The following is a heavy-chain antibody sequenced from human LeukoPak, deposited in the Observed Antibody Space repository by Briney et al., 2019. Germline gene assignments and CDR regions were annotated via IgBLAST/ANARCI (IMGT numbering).Heavy chain of an antibody. V-gene: IGHV1-2*02. D-gene: IGHD6-13*01. Sequence: GASVKVSCKASGYTFTGYYMHWVRQAPGQGLEWMGWINPNSGGTNYAQKFQGRVTMTRDTSISTACMELSRLRSDDTAVYYCAITAAAHRNIDYWGQGTLVTVSS. CDR1: GYTFTGYY. CDR2: INPNSGGT. CDR3: AITAAAHRNIDY. J-gene: IGHJ4*02.